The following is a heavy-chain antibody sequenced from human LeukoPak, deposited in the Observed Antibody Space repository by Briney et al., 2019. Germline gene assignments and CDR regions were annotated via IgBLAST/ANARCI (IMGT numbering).Heavy chain of an antibody. V-gene: IGHV1-18*01. D-gene: IGHD1/OR15-1a*01. Sequence: GASVKVSCKGSGYSFSNHGITWVRQAPGQGLEWIGWISPHKGNTNYQQRLQGGLIMTTDASTSTAYMELRDLRSDDTAIYYCARDQQQGDHYSFYYMDFWGEGTTVIVSS. CDR3: ARDQQQGDHYSFYYMDF. CDR2: ISPHKGNT. CDR1: GYSFSNHG. J-gene: IGHJ6*03.